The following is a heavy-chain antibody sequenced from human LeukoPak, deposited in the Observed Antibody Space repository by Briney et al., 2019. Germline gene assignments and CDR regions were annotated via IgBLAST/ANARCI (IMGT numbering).Heavy chain of an antibody. Sequence: QTGGSLRLSCAASGFTFSSYGMHWVRQAPGKGLEWVAVIWYDGSNKYYADPVKGRFTISRDNAKNSLYLQMNSLRAEDTAVYYCARSSAPFIAVAGSDYWGQGTLVTVSS. D-gene: IGHD6-19*01. J-gene: IGHJ4*02. CDR1: GFTFSSYG. CDR2: IWYDGSNK. CDR3: ARSSAPFIAVAGSDY. V-gene: IGHV3-33*01.